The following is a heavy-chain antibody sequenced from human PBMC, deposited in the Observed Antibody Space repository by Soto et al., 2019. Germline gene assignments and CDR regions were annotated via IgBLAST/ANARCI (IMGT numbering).Heavy chain of an antibody. CDR1: GFTFSSYG. V-gene: IGHV3-30*18. D-gene: IGHD3-16*01. CDR3: AKDRGSYDYIWGSTQDSVRVDY. J-gene: IGHJ4*02. CDR2: ISYDGSNK. Sequence: QVQLVESGGGVVQPGRSLRLSCAASGFTFSSYGMHWVRQAPGKGLEWVAVISYDGSNKYYADSVKGRFTISRDNSKNTLYLQMNSLRAEDTAVYYCAKDRGSYDYIWGSTQDSVRVDYWGQGTLVTVSS.